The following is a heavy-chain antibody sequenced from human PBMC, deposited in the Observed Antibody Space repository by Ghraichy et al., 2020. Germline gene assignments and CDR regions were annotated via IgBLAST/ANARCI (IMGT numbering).Heavy chain of an antibody. CDR1: GFSLSTGRVG. Sequence: SGPTLVKPTQTLTLTCTFSGFSLSTGRVGVVWIRQPPGKALEWLAVIYWDDDNRYSPSLKSRLTITKDTSKNQVVLTMTNMDPVDTATYYCAHRASHWGYTWFDPWGQGTLVTVSS. V-gene: IGHV2-5*02. CDR3: AHRASHWGYTWFDP. J-gene: IGHJ5*02. D-gene: IGHD7-27*01. CDR2: IYWDDDN.